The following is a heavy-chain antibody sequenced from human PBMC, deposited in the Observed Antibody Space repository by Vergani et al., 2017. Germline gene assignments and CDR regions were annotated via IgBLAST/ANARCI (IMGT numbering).Heavy chain of an antibody. J-gene: IGHJ4*02. D-gene: IGHD6-19*01. CDR1: GFTFSSYS. CDR3: ARDRAGAGYSSGRFDY. Sequence: EVQLVESGGGLVKPGGSLRLSCAASGFTFSSYSMNWVRQAPGKGLEWVSSISSSSSYIYYADSVKGRFTISRDNAKNSLYLQMNSLRAEDTAVYYCARDRAGAGYSSGRFDYWGQGTLVTVSS. CDR2: ISSSSSYI. V-gene: IGHV3-21*01.